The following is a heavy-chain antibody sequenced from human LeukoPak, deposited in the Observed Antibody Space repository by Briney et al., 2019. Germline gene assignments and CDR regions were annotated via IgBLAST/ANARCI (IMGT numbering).Heavy chain of an antibody. D-gene: IGHD5-18*01. J-gene: IGHJ4*02. CDR1: GFTFSSYA. CDR2: ISYDGSNK. CDR3: ARDRTVPELWSLFDY. Sequence: GGSLRLSCAASGFTFSSYAMHWVRQAPGKGLEWVAVISYDGSNKYYADSAKGRFTISRDNSKNTLYLQMDSLRAEDTAVYYCARDRTVPELWSLFDYWGQGTLVTVSS. V-gene: IGHV3-30*04.